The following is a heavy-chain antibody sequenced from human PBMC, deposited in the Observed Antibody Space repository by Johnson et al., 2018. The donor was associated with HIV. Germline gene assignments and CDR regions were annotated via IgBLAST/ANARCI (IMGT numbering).Heavy chain of an antibody. D-gene: IGHD4-23*01. CDR3: AKDLLGGNKGFDAFDI. CDR2: ISWNSNSK. CDR1: GFTFDDFA. Sequence: VESGGGLVQPGRSLRLSCAASGFTFDDFAMHWVRQAPGKGLEWVSGISWNSNSKCYADSVKGRFTISRDNAKNPLYLQMNSLRVEDTALYYCAKDLLGGNKGFDAFDIGGQGTMVTVSS. V-gene: IGHV3-9*01. J-gene: IGHJ3*02.